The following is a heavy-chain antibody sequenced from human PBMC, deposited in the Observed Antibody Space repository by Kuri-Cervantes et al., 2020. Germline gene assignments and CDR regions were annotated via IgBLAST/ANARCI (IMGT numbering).Heavy chain of an antibody. CDR3: ATAGDCSGTGCYRHFDR. J-gene: IGHJ4*02. D-gene: IGHD2-2*01. Sequence: GGSLRLSCAASGFTFSSYGMHWVRQAPGKGLEWVAVISYDGSNKYYADSVKGRFTISRDNSKNTLYLQMNSLRAEDTAVYYCATAGDCSGTGCYRHFDRWGPGTLATFPS. CDR2: ISYDGSNK. CDR1: GFTFSSYG. V-gene: IGHV3-30*03.